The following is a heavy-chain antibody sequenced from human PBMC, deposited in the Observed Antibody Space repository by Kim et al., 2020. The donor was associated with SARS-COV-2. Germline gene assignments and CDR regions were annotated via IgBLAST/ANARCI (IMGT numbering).Heavy chain of an antibody. J-gene: IGHJ4*02. V-gene: IGHV3-33*01. D-gene: IGHD5-18*01. CDR2: IWYDGSNK. CDR1: GFTFSSYG. CDR3: ARGGIQLWEAFDY. Sequence: GGSLRLSCAASGFTFSSYGMHWVRQAPGKGLEWVAVIWYDGSNKYYADSVKGRFTISRDNSKNTLYLQMNSLRAEDTAVYYCARGGIQLWEAFDYWGQGTLVTVSS.